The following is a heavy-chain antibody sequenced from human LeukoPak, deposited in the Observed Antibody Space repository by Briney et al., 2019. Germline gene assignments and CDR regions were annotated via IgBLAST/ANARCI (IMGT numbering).Heavy chain of an antibody. D-gene: IGHD6-19*01. V-gene: IGHV6-1*01. CDR3: TRSDCSSGRCPGFDN. CDR2: TYYRSKWFI. J-gene: IGHJ4*02. CDR1: GDSLSSNSVT. Sequence: SQTLSLTCAISGDSLSSNSVTWNWIRQSPSRGLEWLGRTYYRSKWFINYAPSVKSRIIINPDTPKNQVSLQLNSVTPEDTAVYYCTRSDCSSGRCPGFDNWGQGTLVTVSS.